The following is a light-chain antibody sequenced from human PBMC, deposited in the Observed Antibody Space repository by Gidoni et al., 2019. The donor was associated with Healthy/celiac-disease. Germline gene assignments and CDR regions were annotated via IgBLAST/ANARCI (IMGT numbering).Light chain of an antibody. V-gene: IGKV4-1*01. CDR1: QSVLYSTNNKNY. J-gene: IGKJ2*01. Sequence: DIVMTQSPDSLAVSLGERATINCKSSQSVLYSTNNKNYLAWYQQKPGQPPKLLNYWASTRESGVPDRFSGRGSGKDFTLTISSLQVEDVAVYCCQQYYSTPYTFGQGTKLEIK. CDR2: WAS. CDR3: QQYYSTPYT.